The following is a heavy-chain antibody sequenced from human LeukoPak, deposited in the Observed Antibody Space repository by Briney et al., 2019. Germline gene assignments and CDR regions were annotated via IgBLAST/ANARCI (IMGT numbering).Heavy chain of an antibody. V-gene: IGHV1-18*01. Sequence: ASVKVSCKASGYTFTSYGISWVRQAPGQGLEWMGWISAYNGNTNYAQKLQGRVTMTTDTSTSTAYMELRSLRSDDTAVFYCARGDYYAGGGRNWFDPWSQGTLVAVSS. J-gene: IGHJ5*02. D-gene: IGHD3-16*01. CDR3: ARGDYYAGGGRNWFDP. CDR1: GYTFTSYG. CDR2: ISAYNGNT.